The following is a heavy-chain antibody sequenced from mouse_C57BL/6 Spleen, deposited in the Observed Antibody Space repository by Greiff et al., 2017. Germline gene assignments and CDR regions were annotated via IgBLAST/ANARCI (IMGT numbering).Heavy chain of an antibody. CDR2: INASDSDT. D-gene: IGHD2-2*01. Sequence: QVQLQQPGAELVRPGSSVKLSCEASGYTFTSYGMDWVQQSPGKGLEWIGNINASDSDTYYKQKFKDKATLTVDKSSSTAYMQLRSLTSEDSAVYYCAGSTMVSTYGAMAYWGQGTSVTVSS. J-gene: IGHJ4*01. CDR1: GYTFTSYG. CDR3: AGSTMVSTYGAMAY. V-gene: IGHV1-61*01.